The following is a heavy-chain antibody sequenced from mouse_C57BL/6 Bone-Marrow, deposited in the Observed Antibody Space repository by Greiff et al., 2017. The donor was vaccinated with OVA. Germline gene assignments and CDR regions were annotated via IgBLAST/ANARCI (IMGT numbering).Heavy chain of an antibody. Sequence: EVKVVESGGDLVKPGGSLKLSCAASGFTFSSYGMSWVRQTPDKRLEWVATISSGGSYTYYPDSVKGRFTISRDNAKNTLYLQMSSLKSEDTAMYYCARRRGQRYWGQETLVTVSA. CDR1: GFTFSSYG. J-gene: IGHJ3*01. V-gene: IGHV5-6*02. CDR3: ARRRGQRY. CDR2: ISSGGSYT. D-gene: IGHD3-3*01.